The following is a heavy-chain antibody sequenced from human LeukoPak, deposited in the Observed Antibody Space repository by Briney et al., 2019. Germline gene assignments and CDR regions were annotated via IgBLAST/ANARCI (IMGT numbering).Heavy chain of an antibody. D-gene: IGHD2-21*01. V-gene: IGHV4-4*07. CDR1: GGSISSYY. CDR2: IYTCGST. CDR3: AREGRQYCGGDCYPA. Sequence: RTSETLSLTCTVSGGSISSYYWSWIRQPAGKGLEWIGRIYTCGSTNYNPSLKSRVTMSVDTSKNQFSLKLSSVTAADTAEYYCAREGRQYCGGDCYPAWGQGTLVTVSS. J-gene: IGHJ4*02.